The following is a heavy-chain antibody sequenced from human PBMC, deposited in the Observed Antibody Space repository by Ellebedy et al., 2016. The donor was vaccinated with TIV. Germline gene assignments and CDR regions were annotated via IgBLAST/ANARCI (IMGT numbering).Heavy chain of an antibody. CDR1: GGSFSGYS. J-gene: IGHJ5*02. D-gene: IGHD6-6*01. CDR3: ARVRPINLLYSGSSYWFGP. CDR2: ISHNGNT. Sequence: SETLSLXXAVYGGSFSGYSWSWIRQPPGRGLEWIGEISHNGNTNYKPSLKSRVTISVDTSRNQFTLNLTSVTAADTAVYYCARVRPINLLYSGSSYWFGPWGQGTLVTVSS. V-gene: IGHV4-34*01.